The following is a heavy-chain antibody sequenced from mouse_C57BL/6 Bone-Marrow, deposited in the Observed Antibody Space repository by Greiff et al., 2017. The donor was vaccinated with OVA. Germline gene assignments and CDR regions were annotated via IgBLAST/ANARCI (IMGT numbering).Heavy chain of an antibody. J-gene: IGHJ4*01. D-gene: IGHD1-1*01. Sequence: EVQLQESGAELVRPGASVKLSCTASGFNIKDDYMHWVKQRPEQGLEWIGWIDPENGDTESASKFQGKATITADTSSNTAYLQLSSLTSEDTAVYYCTPIYYYGSSFLDYWGQGTSVTVSS. CDR2: IDPENGDT. CDR1: GFNIKDDY. V-gene: IGHV14-4*01. CDR3: TPIYYYGSSFLDY.